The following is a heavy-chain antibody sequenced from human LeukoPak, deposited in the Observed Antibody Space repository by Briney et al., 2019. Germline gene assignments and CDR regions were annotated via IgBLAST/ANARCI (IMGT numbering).Heavy chain of an antibody. CDR1: GFTFSSYA. D-gene: IGHD2-2*02. CDR3: AKDRRRGIVVVPAAIRGTLL. Sequence: GGSLRLSCAASGFTFSSYAMSWVRQAPGKELEWVSAISGSGGSTYYADSVKGRFTISRDNSKNTLYLQMNSLRAEDTAVYYCAKDRRRGIVVVPAAIRGTLLWGQGTLVTVSS. V-gene: IGHV3-23*01. CDR2: ISGSGGST. J-gene: IGHJ4*02.